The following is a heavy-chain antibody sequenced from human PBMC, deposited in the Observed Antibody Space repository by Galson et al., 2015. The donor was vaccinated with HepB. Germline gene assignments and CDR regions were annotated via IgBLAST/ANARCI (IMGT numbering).Heavy chain of an antibody. V-gene: IGHV3-23*01. Sequence: SCKASGGTFSSYAMSWVRQAPGKGLEWVSAISGSGGSTYYADSVKGRFTISRDNSKNTLYLQMNSLRAEDTAVYYCAKEPPGWLQLYYFDYWGQGTLVTVSS. CDR1: GGTFSSYA. J-gene: IGHJ4*02. CDR3: AKEPPGWLQLYYFDY. D-gene: IGHD5-24*01. CDR2: ISGSGGST.